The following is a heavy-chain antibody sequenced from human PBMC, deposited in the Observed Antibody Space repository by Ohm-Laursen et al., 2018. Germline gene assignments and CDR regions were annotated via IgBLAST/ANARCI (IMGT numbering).Heavy chain of an antibody. J-gene: IGHJ4*02. Sequence: GTLSFTCTVSGGSISCYYWSWIRQPPGKGLEWIGNIYYSGSTNYNPSLKSRVIISVDTSKNQFSLKLSSVPAADTAVYYCARGVAATGPRHDYWGQGTLVTVSS. D-gene: IGHD6-13*01. CDR1: GGSISCYY. CDR2: IYYSGST. CDR3: ARGVAATGPRHDY. V-gene: IGHV4-59*01.